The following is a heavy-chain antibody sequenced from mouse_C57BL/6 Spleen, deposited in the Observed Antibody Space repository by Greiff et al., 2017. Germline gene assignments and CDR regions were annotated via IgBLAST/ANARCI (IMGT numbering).Heavy chain of an antibody. J-gene: IGHJ1*03. D-gene: IGHD2-5*01. CDR2: IWGDGST. CDR3: AKRDSNYPYWYFDV. CDR1: GFSLTSYG. Sequence: VQLQQSGPGLVAPSQRLSITCTVSGFSLTSYGVSWVRQPPGKGLEWLGVIWGDGSTNYHSALISRLSISKDNSKSQVFLKLNSLQTDDTATYYCAKRDSNYPYWYFDVWGTGTTVTVSS. V-gene: IGHV2-3*01.